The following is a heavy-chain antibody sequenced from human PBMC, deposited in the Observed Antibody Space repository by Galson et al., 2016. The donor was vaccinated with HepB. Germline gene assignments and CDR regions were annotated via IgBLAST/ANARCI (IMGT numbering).Heavy chain of an antibody. J-gene: IGHJ4*02. Sequence: SVKVSCKASGYTFTGHYMHWVRQAPGQGPEWMGWINPDSGGTDYAQKFQGRVTMTRDTSISTAYMELSRLRSDDTAVYYCARDLNTKGIFGVGIIDYYFDQWGQGTLVTVSS. D-gene: IGHD3-3*01. CDR1: GYTFTGHY. CDR2: INPDSGGT. V-gene: IGHV1-2*02. CDR3: ARDLNTKGIFGVGIIDYYFDQ.